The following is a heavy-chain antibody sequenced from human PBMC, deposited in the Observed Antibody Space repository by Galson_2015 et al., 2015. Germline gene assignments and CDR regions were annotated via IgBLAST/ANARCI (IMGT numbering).Heavy chain of an antibody. CDR3: AKDLGPYYYDSSGQLGGY. Sequence: SLRPSCAASGFTFSSYGMHWVRQAPGKWLEWVAVISYDGSNKYYADSVKGRFTISRDNSKNTLYLQMNSLRAEDTAVYYCAKDLGPYYYDSSGQLGGYWGQGTLVTVSS. J-gene: IGHJ4*02. D-gene: IGHD3-22*01. CDR2: ISYDGSNK. V-gene: IGHV3-30*18. CDR1: GFTFSSYG.